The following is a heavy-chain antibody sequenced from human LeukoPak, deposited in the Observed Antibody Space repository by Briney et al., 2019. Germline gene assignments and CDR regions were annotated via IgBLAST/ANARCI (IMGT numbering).Heavy chain of an antibody. D-gene: IGHD2-2*01. Sequence: GGSQRLSCEASGFSFSSSWMHWVRQAPGKGLVWVSRINKDGRTINYADSVKGRFTISRDNAKNTLYLQMNSLRAEDTAVYYCANHLACGSTSCPPFDDWGQGTLVTVSS. V-gene: IGHV3-74*01. CDR2: INKDGRTI. CDR1: GFSFSSSW. CDR3: ANHLACGSTSCPPFDD. J-gene: IGHJ4*02.